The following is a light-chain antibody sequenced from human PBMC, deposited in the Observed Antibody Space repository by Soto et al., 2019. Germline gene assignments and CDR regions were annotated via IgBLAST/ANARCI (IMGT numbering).Light chain of an antibody. CDR1: QNILYSSNNKNY. J-gene: IGKJ2*01. V-gene: IGKV4-1*01. CDR3: QQYFSTPPYT. CDR2: WAS. Sequence: DIVMTQSPDSLAVSLGERATINCKSSQNILYSSNNKNYLSWYQQKPGQPPKLLISWASTRESGVPDRFTGSGSGTDFTLNISTLQAEDVAVYYCQQYFSTPPYTFGQGTKLEIK.